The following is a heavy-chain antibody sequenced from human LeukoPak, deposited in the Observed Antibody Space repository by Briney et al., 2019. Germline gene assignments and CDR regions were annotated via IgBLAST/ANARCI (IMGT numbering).Heavy chain of an antibody. D-gene: IGHD6-19*01. CDR1: GYTFTGYY. V-gene: IGHV1-2*02. Sequence: ASVKVSCKASGYTFTGYYMHWVRQAPGQGLEWMAWINPNSGGANYAQKFQGRVTMTRDTSISTAYMELSRLRSDDTAVYYCARDLLRVAVPGTSPRFDPWGQGTLVTVSS. CDR3: ARDLLRVAVPGTSPRFDP. CDR2: INPNSGGA. J-gene: IGHJ5*02.